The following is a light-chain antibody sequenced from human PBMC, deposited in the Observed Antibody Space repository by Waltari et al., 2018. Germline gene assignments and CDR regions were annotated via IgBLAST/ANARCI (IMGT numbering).Light chain of an antibody. Sequence: QSVLTQPPSASGTPGLRVTIPCPGSSSNLGSNTVNWYQQLPGTAPKLLMYSNNQRPSGVPDRFSGSKSGTSASLAISGLQSEDEADYYCGAWDDSLNSPVFGGGTKLTVL. CDR3: GAWDDSLNSPV. V-gene: IGLV1-44*01. J-gene: IGLJ3*02. CDR2: SNN. CDR1: SSNLGSNT.